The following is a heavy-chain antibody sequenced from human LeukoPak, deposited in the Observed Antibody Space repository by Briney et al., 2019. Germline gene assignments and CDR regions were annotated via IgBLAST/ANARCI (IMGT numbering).Heavy chain of an antibody. CDR2: IYPGDSDT. CDR1: GYSFTSYW. D-gene: IGHD6-19*01. J-gene: IGHJ4*02. Sequence: GESLKISCKGSGYSFTSYWIGWVRQMLGKGLEWMGIIYPGDSDTRYSPSFQGQVTISADKSISTAYLQWSSLKASDTAMYYCARHPAWYSSGWAPDYWGQGTLVTVSS. CDR3: ARHPAWYSSGWAPDY. V-gene: IGHV5-51*01.